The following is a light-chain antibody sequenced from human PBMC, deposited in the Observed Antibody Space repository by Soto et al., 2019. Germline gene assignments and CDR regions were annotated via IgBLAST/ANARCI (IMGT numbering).Light chain of an antibody. CDR1: QSVSSN. CDR2: GAS. Sequence: EIVMTQSPATLSVSPGERATLSCRASQSVSSNLAWYQQKPGQAPRLLIYGASNRATGIPARFSGSGSGTEFTLTISSLQSEDFAVYYCQQYGSSPGTFGGGTKVEIK. CDR3: QQYGSSPGT. V-gene: IGKV3-15*01. J-gene: IGKJ4*01.